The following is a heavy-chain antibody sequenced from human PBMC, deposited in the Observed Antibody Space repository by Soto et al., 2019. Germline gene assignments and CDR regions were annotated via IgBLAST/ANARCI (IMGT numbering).Heavy chain of an antibody. CDR2: IYSCGST. J-gene: IGHJ4*02. Sequence: GGSLRLSCAASGFTVSSNYMSWVRQAPGKGLEWVSVIYSCGSTYYADSVKGRFTISKDNSKNTLYLQMNSLRAEDTAVYYCATPTTVTTWYFDYWGQGTLVTVSS. D-gene: IGHD4-4*01. V-gene: IGHV3-53*01. CDR3: ATPTTVTTWYFDY. CDR1: GFTVSSNY.